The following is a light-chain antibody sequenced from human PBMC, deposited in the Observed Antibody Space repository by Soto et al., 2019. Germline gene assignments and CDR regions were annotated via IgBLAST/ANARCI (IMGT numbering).Light chain of an antibody. Sequence: QSVLTQPPSASGTHGQRVTISCYGSSSNIGSNYVYWYQQLTGTAPKLLIYRNNQRPSGVPDRFSGSKSGTSASLAISGLRSEDEADYYCAAWDDSLSGFVVFGGGTKLTVL. J-gene: IGLJ2*01. CDR1: SSNIGSNY. CDR2: RNN. V-gene: IGLV1-47*01. CDR3: AAWDDSLSGFVV.